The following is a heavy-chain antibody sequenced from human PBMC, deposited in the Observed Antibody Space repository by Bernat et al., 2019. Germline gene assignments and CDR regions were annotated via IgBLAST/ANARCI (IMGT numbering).Heavy chain of an antibody. CDR2: IKKKTDGGTS. CDR3: TTEGLLFGHHALDI. V-gene: IGHV3-15*01. CDR1: GFPFSNAW. Sequence: EVQLVESGGGLVKPGGSLKLSCTASGFPFSNAWMTWVRQAPGKGLEWVGRIKKKTDGGTSEFAAPVKGRFTISRDDSKDTLYLQMNSLQTEDAAVYYCTTEGLLFGHHALDIWGQGTMVTVSS. D-gene: IGHD3-10*02. J-gene: IGHJ3*02.